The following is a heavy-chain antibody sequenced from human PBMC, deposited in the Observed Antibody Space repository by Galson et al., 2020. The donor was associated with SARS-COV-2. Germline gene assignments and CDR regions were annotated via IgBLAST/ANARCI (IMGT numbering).Heavy chain of an antibody. J-gene: IGHJ4*02. V-gene: IGHV2-26*01. CDR2: IFSNDEK. Sequence: SGPTLVKPTETLTLTCTVSGFSLSNARMGVSWIRQPPGKALEWLAHIFSNDEKSYSTSLKSRLPISKDTSKSQVVLTMTNMDPVDTATYYCARISSGGGALYSDYWGQGTLVTVSS. CDR1: GFSLSNARMG. CDR3: ARISSGGGALYSDY. D-gene: IGHD3-10*01.